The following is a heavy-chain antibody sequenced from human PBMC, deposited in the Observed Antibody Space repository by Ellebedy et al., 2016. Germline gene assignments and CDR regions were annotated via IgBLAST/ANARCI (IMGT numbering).Heavy chain of an antibody. CDR3: ARDYYGSGSYQDD. CDR2: ISSSSTYT. J-gene: IGHJ4*02. CDR1: GFTFSDYY. D-gene: IGHD3-10*01. V-gene: IGHV3-11*06. Sequence: GGSLRLSCAASGFTFSDYYMSWIRQAPGKGLEWVSYISSSSTYTNYADSVKGRFTISRDNAKNSLYLQMNSLRAEDTAVYYCARDYYGSGSYQDDWGQGTLVTVSS.